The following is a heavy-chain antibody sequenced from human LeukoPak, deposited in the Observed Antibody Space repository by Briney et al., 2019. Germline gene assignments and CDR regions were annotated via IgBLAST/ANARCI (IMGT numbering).Heavy chain of an antibody. CDR1: GGSISSSSNY. V-gene: IGHV4-39*07. D-gene: IGHD6-13*01. Sequence: PSETLSLTCTVSGGSISSSSNYWGWIRQPPGKGLEWIGSIYYSGSTHYNPSLKSRVTISVDKSKNQFSLKLSSVTAADTAVYYCARAQQLVPYNWFDPWGQGTLVTVSS. CDR3: ARAQQLVPYNWFDP. J-gene: IGHJ5*02. CDR2: IYYSGST.